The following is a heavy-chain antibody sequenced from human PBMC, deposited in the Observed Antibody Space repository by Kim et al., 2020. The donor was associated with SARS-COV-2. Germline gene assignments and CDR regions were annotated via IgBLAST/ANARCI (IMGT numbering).Heavy chain of an antibody. CDR3: ARGGGSGSLDWFDA. V-gene: IGHV4-59*09. Sequence: YNPSLRSRVTISVDTSESQFSLILSSVTAADTAVYFCARGGGSGSLDWFDAWGQGTLVTVTS. J-gene: IGHJ5*02. D-gene: IGHD3-10*01.